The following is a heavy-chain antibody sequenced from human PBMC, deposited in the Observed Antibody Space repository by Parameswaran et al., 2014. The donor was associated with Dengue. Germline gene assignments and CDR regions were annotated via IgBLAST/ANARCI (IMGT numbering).Heavy chain of an antibody. J-gene: IGHJ4*02. V-gene: IGHV4-39*01. Sequence: VRQMPGKGLEWIGSIYYSGSTYYNPSLKSRVTISVDTSKNQFSLKLSSVTAADTAVYYCARHSSVLRFLEWLPDFDYWGQGTLVTVSS. CDR2: IYYSGST. CDR3: ARHSSVLRFLEWLPDFDY. D-gene: IGHD3-3*01.